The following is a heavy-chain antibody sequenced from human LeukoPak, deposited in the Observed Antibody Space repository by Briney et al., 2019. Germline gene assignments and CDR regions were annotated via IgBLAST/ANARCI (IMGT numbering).Heavy chain of an antibody. J-gene: IGHJ3*02. D-gene: IGHD6-13*01. V-gene: IGHV4-59*08. CDR2: IYYSGST. CDR1: GGSISSYY. Sequence: PSETLSLTCTVSGGSISSYYWSWIRQPPGKGLEWIGYIYYSGSTNYNPSLKSRVTISVDTSKNQFSLKLSSVTAADTAVYYCARRVYIAAAGVDAFDIWGQGTMVTVSS. CDR3: ARRVYIAAAGVDAFDI.